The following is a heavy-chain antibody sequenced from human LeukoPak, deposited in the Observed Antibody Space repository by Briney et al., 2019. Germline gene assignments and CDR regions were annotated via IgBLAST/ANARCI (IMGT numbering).Heavy chain of an antibody. V-gene: IGHV4-59*08. CDR2: IYYSGST. J-gene: IGHJ4*02. Sequence: PSETLSLTCTVSGGSISSYYWSWIRQPPGKGLEWIGYIYYSGSTNYNPSPKSRVTISVGTSKNQFSLKLSSVTAADTAVYYCARRRGGSGYFDYWGQGTLVTVSS. D-gene: IGHD3-16*01. CDR1: GGSISSYY. CDR3: ARRRGGSGYFDY.